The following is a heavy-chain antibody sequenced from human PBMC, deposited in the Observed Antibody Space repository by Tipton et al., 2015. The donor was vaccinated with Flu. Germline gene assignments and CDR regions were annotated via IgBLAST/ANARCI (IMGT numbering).Heavy chain of an antibody. CDR3: GTEYRGGGNRYYFDY. J-gene: IGHJ4*02. CDR1: GGSISGYY. V-gene: IGHV4-59*07. CDR2: IYCSGST. D-gene: IGHD4-23*01. Sequence: TLSLTCTVSGGSISGYYWTWIRQPPGKGLEWIGYIYCSGSTNYNPSLKSRVTISVDTSKNQFSLKLSSVTAADTAVYYCGTEYRGGGNRYYFDYWGQGTLVTVSS.